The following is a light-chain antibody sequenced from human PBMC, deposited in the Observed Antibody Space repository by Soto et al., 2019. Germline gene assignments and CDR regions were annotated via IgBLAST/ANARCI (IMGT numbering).Light chain of an antibody. CDR1: QSVSSSY. CDR2: GAS. CDR3: QQYGSSPPT. J-gene: IGKJ5*01. Sequence: EIVLTQSPGTLSLSPGERATLSCRASQSVSSSYLAWYQKKPGQAPRLLIYGASSRATGIPDRFSGSGSGTDFTLTISRLEPEDCAVYYCQQYGSSPPTFGQGTRLEIK. V-gene: IGKV3-20*01.